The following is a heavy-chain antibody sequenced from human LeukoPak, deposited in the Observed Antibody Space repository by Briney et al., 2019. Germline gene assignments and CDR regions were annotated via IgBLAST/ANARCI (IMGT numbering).Heavy chain of an antibody. Sequence: ASVNVSCKASGYTFTSYYMHWVRQAPGQGLEWMGIINPSGGSTSYAQKFQGRVTMTRDTSTSTVYMELSSLRSEDTAVYYCTREGSWGTDAFDIWGQGTMVTVSS. J-gene: IGHJ3*02. D-gene: IGHD3-10*01. V-gene: IGHV1-46*01. CDR3: TREGSWGTDAFDI. CDR2: INPSGGST. CDR1: GYTFTSYY.